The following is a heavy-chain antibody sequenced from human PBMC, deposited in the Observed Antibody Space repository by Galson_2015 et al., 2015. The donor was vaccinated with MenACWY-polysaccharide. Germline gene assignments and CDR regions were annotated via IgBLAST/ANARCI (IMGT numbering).Heavy chain of an antibody. D-gene: IGHD2-15*01. CDR1: GIRFSGSG. CDR2: IQYDGSKI. Sequence: SLRLSCAASGIRFSGSGMHWVRQAPGKGLEWVAVIQYDGSKIVYADSVKGRFTVSRDNSKNTLYLEMNSLRAEDTAVYYCAREGSRILFHAFDVWGQGTMVIVSS. J-gene: IGHJ3*01. CDR3: AREGSRILFHAFDV. V-gene: IGHV3-33*05.